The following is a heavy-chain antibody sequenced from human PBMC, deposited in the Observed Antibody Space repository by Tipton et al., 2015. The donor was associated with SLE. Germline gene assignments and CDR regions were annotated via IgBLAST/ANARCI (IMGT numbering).Heavy chain of an antibody. Sequence: TLSLTCTVSGGSISSYYWSWIRQPPGKGLEWIGYIYYSGSTNYSGSTYYNPSLKSRVTISVDTSKNQFSLKLSSVTAADTAVYYCRLITITSLFDYWGRGTLVTVSS. V-gene: IGHV4-59*12. CDR1: GGSISSYY. CDR2: IYYSGSTNYSGST. D-gene: IGHD3-16*01. J-gene: IGHJ4*02. CDR3: RLITITSLFDY.